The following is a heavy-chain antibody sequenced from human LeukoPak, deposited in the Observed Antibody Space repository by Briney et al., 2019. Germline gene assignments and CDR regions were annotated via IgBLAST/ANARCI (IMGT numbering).Heavy chain of an antibody. J-gene: IGHJ4*02. D-gene: IGHD3-9*01. V-gene: IGHV1-69*05. CDR1: GGTFSSYA. CDR2: IIPIFGTA. CDR3: AGDEGTALTGYSNRDY. Sequence: SVKASCKASGGTFSSYAISWVRQAPGQGLEWMGRIIPIFGTANYAQKFQGRVTITTDESTSTAYMELSSLRSEDTAVYYCAGDEGTALTGYSNRDYWGQGTLVTVSS.